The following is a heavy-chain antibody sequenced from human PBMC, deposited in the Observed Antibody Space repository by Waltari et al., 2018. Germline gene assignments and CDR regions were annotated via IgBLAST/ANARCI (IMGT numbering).Heavy chain of an antibody. CDR1: GLTFIRYW. CDR3: AREPSPDSSGYFYYYMDV. V-gene: IGHV3-74*01. CDR2: INSDGSGT. J-gene: IGHJ6*03. D-gene: IGHD3-22*01. Sequence: EVQLVESGGGLVQPGGSLRLSCAASGLTFIRYWMHWVRQAPGKGLVWVSRINSDGSGTIYADSVKGRFTISRDNAKNTLYLQLNSLRVEDTAVYYCAREPSPDSSGYFYYYMDVWGKGTTVTVSS.